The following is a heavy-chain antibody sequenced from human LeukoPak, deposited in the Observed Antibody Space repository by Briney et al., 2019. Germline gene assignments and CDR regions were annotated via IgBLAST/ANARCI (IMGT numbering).Heavy chain of an antibody. D-gene: IGHD2-8*01. CDR3: ASGYCHNGECNWGDF. V-gene: IGHV1-24*01. J-gene: IGHJ4*02. CDR1: GHTLTQLS. CDR2: FNPEDDNT. Sequence: ASVKVSCRISGHTLTQLSMHWLRQSLGKGLEWMGGFNPEDDNTIYAQKFQGRISMTEDTSADTAYMELSSLRSEDTAIYYCASGYCHNGECNWGDFWGQGTLVTVSS.